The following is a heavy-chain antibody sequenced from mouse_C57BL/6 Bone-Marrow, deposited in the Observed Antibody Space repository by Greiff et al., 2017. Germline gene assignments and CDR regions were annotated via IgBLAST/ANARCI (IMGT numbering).Heavy chain of an antibody. J-gene: IGHJ3*01. D-gene: IGHD1-1*01. V-gene: IGHV2-6*01. CDR2: IWGVGST. Sequence: QVQLQQSGPGLVAPSQSLSITCTVSGFSLTSYGVDWVRQSPGKGLEWLGVIWGVGSTNYNSALKSRLSISKDNSKSQVFLKMNSLQTDDTAMYYCASHQFITTVEGFAYWGQGTLVTVSA. CDR1: GFSLTSYG. CDR3: ASHQFITTVEGFAY.